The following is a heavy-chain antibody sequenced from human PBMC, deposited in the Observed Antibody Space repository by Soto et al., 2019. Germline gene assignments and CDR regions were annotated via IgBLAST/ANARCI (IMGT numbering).Heavy chain of an antibody. CDR3: ARGEGKGDYGENWFDP. CDR2: IYYSGST. J-gene: IGHJ5*02. Sequence: SETLSLTCTVSGGSISSGGYYWSWIRQHPGKGLEWIGYIYYSGSTYYNPSLKSRVTISVDTSKNQFSLKLSSVTAADTAVYYYARGEGKGDYGENWFDPWGQGTLVTVSS. V-gene: IGHV4-31*03. D-gene: IGHD4-17*01. CDR1: GGSISSGGYY.